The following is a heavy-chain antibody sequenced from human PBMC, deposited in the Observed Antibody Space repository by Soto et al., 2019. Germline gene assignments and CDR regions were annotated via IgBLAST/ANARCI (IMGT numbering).Heavy chain of an antibody. Sequence: PSETLSLTCTVSGGSISSSSYYWGWIRQPPGKGLEWIGSIYYSGSTNYNPSLKSRVTISVDTSKNQFSLKLSSVTAADTAVYYCARDTPHGSGSPIPSYYYYYMDVWGKGTTVTVSS. CDR2: IYYSGST. V-gene: IGHV4-39*07. CDR1: GGSISSSSYY. CDR3: ARDTPHGSGSPIPSYYYYYMDV. D-gene: IGHD3-10*01. J-gene: IGHJ6*03.